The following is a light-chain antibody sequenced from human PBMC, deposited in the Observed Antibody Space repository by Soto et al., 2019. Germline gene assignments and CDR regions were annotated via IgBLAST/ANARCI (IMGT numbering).Light chain of an antibody. CDR3: CSYAGPYRGV. Sequence: QSALTQPRSVSGSPGQSVTISCTGTSSDVCGYNYVSWYQQHPDKVPKLIIYDVIKRPSGVPDRFSASKSGNTASLTISGLQDEDEADYFCCSYAGPYRGVFGTGTKVTVL. V-gene: IGLV2-11*01. CDR2: DVI. CDR1: SSDVCGYNY. J-gene: IGLJ1*01.